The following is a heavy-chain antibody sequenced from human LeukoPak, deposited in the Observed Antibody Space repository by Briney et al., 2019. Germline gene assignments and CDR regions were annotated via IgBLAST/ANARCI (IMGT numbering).Heavy chain of an antibody. CDR1: GFTVSSNY. J-gene: IGHJ5*02. V-gene: IGHV3-53*01. Sequence: GGSLRLSCAASGFTVSSNYMSWVRQAPGKGLEWVSVLYSGDNTYYADSVKGRFTISRDNSKNTLFLQMNNLRAEDTAVYYCAKDRSCSSTSCDLNWFDPWGQGTLVTVSS. D-gene: IGHD2-2*01. CDR2: LYSGDNT. CDR3: AKDRSCSSTSCDLNWFDP.